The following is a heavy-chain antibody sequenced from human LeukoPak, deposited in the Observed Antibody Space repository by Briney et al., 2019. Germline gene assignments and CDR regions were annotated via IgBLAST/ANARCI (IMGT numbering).Heavy chain of an antibody. Sequence: SETLSLTCAVYGGSFSGYYWSWIRQPPGKGLEWIGYIYYSGSTNYNPSLKSRVTISVDTSRNQFSLKLSSVTAADTAVYYCARRSDGYKPGSYWYFDLWGRGTLVTVSS. CDR1: GGSFSGYY. J-gene: IGHJ2*01. D-gene: IGHD5-24*01. CDR2: IYYSGST. CDR3: ARRSDGYKPGSYWYFDL. V-gene: IGHV4-59*01.